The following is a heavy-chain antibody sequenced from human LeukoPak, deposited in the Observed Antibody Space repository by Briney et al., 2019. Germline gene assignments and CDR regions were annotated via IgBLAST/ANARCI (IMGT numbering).Heavy chain of an antibody. CDR3: ARVPIRGYYMDV. D-gene: IGHD5-12*01. J-gene: IGHJ6*03. V-gene: IGHV3-48*03. Sequence: GGSPRLSCAASGFTFSSYEMNWVRQAPGRGLEWVSYISSSGSTIYYADSVKGRFTISRDNAKNSLYLQMNSLRAEDTAVYYCARVPIRGYYMDVWGKGTTVTVSS. CDR2: ISSSGSTI. CDR1: GFTFSSYE.